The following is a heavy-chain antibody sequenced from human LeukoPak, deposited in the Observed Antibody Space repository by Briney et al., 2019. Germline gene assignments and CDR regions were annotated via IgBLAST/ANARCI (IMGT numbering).Heavy chain of an antibody. CDR3: ATVTSYRVDY. CDR2: ISPDGSQK. D-gene: IGHD1-1*01. J-gene: IGHJ4*02. V-gene: IGHV3-7*01. CDR1: GFTFSRSW. Sequence: GGSLTLSCEASGFTFSRSWMSWVRQAPGKGLEWVANISPDGSQKFYVDSVKGRFTFSRDNPNNSLYLQMNSLRPEDTAVYYCATVTSYRVDYWGQGTLVTVSS.